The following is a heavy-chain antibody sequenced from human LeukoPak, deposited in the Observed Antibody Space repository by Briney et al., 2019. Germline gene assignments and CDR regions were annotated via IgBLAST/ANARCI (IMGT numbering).Heavy chain of an antibody. CDR2: VYYSGNT. D-gene: IGHD3-22*01. V-gene: IGHV4-39*07. CDR3: ARGGDSSGYYYYYFDY. J-gene: IGHJ4*02. Sequence: SETLSLTCTVSGGSISSSNYYWGWIRQPPGKGLEWIGSVYYSGNTNYNPSLKSRVTISVDTSKNQFSLKLSSVTAADTAVYYCARGGDSSGYYYYYFDYWGQGTLVTVSS. CDR1: GGSISSSNYY.